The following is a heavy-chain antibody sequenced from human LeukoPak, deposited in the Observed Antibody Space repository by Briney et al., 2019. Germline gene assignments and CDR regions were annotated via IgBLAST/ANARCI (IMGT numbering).Heavy chain of an antibody. D-gene: IGHD5-18*01. Sequence: PGGSLRLSCAASGFTFSSYAMSWVRQAPGKGLEWVSAISGSGGSTYYADSVKGRFTISRDNSKNTLYLQMNSLRAEDTAVYYCAKDPPKWIQLWSGRGDYWGQGTLVTVSS. CDR1: GFTFSSYA. CDR2: ISGSGGST. V-gene: IGHV3-23*01. J-gene: IGHJ4*02. CDR3: AKDPPKWIQLWSGRGDY.